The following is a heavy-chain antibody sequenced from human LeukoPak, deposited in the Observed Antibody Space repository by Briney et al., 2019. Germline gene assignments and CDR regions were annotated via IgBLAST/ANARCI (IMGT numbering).Heavy chain of an antibody. D-gene: IGHD3-10*01. CDR1: GYTFTSYA. CDR2: INTNTGNP. V-gene: IGHV7-4-1*02. Sequence: ASVSVSCKASGYTFTSYAMNWVRQAPGQGLEWMGWINTNTGNPTYAQGFTGRFVFSLDTSVSTAYLQISSLKAEDTAVYYCARASSPVLWFGESLRFDVWGQGTMVTVSS. J-gene: IGHJ3*01. CDR3: ARASSPVLWFGESLRFDV.